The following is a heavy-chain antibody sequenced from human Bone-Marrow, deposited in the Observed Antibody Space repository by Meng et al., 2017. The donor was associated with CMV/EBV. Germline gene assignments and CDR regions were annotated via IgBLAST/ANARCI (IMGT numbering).Heavy chain of an antibody. Sequence: KVSCKASGYTFTSYGISWVRQAPGQGLEWMGWISAYNGNTNYAQKLQGRVTMTTDTSTSTAYMELRSLRSDDTAVYYCARVTLIDYDGGQFDYWGQGTLVTGSS. D-gene: IGHD3-3*01. V-gene: IGHV1-18*01. CDR3: ARVTLIDYDGGQFDY. CDR2: ISAYNGNT. J-gene: IGHJ4*02. CDR1: GYTFTSYG.